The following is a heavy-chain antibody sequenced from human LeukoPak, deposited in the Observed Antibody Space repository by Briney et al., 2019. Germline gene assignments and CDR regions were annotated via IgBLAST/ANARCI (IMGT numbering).Heavy chain of an antibody. CDR2: MSPDTGFS. CDR3: AILSKAPPWFDGNVYYHFDT. J-gene: IGHJ5*02. V-gene: IGHV1-8*01. D-gene: IGHD2-15*01. Sequence: ASVKVSCKRSGYAISAYDVNWVRQTAGQGLEWMGWMSPDTGFSGYAQKFQGRVTMTRDTSTRTPYMELTSLRSEDTAVYFCAILSKAPPWFDGNVYYHFDTWGQGTLVTVSS. CDR1: GYAISAYD.